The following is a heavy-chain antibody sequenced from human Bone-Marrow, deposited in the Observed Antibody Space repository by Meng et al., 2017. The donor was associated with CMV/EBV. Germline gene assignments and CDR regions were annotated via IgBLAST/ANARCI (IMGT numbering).Heavy chain of an antibody. Sequence: GESLKISCAASGFTFSSYGMHWVRQAPGKGLEWVSSISSSSSYIYYADSVKGRFTISRDNAKNSLYLQMNSLRAEDTAVYYCARDLPHYSLDYWGQGTLVTVSS. V-gene: IGHV3-21*01. CDR2: ISSSSSYI. CDR3: ARDLPHYSLDY. J-gene: IGHJ4*02. CDR1: GFTFSSYG. D-gene: IGHD4-11*01.